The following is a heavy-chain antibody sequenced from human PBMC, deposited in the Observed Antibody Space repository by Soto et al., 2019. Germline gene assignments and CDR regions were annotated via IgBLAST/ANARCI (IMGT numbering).Heavy chain of an antibody. Sequence: GGSLRLSCAASGFTFSSYGMHWVRQAPGKGLEWVAVISYDGSNKYYADSVKGRFTISRDNSKNTLYLQMNSLRAEDTAVYYCAKVGFFGVRGVHFDYWGQGTLVTVSS. CDR3: AKVGFFGVRGVHFDY. CDR1: GFTFSSYG. J-gene: IGHJ4*02. CDR2: ISYDGSNK. D-gene: IGHD3-10*01. V-gene: IGHV3-30*18.